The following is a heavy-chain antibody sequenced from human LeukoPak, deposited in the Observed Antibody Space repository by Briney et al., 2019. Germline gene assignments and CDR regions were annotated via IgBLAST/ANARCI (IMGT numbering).Heavy chain of an antibody. D-gene: IGHD3-22*01. Sequence: PGGSLRLSCAASGFTFDDYAMPWVRQAPGKGLEWVSGISWNSGSIGYADSVKGRFTISRDNAKNSLYLQMNSLRAEDTALYYCAKEKYYYDSSGLDYWGQGTLVTVSS. J-gene: IGHJ4*02. CDR2: ISWNSGSI. CDR3: AKEKYYYDSSGLDY. V-gene: IGHV3-9*01. CDR1: GFTFDDYA.